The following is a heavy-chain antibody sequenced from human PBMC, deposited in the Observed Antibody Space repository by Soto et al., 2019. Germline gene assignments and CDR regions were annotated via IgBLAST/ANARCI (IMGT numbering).Heavy chain of an antibody. CDR1: GGSISSGDYY. CDR3: ARAYYYDSSGYYYGGFDP. Sequence: SETLSLTCTVSGGSISSGDYYWSWIRQPPGKGLEWIGYVYYSGSTYYNPSLKSRVTISVDTSKNQFSLKLSSVTAADTAVYYCARAYYYDSSGYYYGGFDPWGQGTLVTVSS. CDR2: VYYSGST. D-gene: IGHD3-22*01. J-gene: IGHJ5*02. V-gene: IGHV4-30-4*01.